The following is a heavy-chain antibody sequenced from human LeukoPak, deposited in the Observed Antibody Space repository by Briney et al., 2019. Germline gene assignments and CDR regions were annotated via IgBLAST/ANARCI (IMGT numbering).Heavy chain of an antibody. CDR3: ARGGETFTILWFGELPPYNWFDP. CDR2: MNPNSGNT. V-gene: IGHV1-8*01. Sequence: GASVKVSCKASGYTFTSYDINWVRQATGQGLEWMGWMNPNSGNTGYAQKFQGRVTMTRNTSISTAYMELRSLRSEDTAVYYCARGGETFTILWFGELPPYNWFDPWGQGTLVTVSS. D-gene: IGHD3-10*01. J-gene: IGHJ5*02. CDR1: GYTFTSYD.